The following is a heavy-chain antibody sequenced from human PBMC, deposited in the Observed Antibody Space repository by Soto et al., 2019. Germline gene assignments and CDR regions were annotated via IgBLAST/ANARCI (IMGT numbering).Heavy chain of an antibody. J-gene: IGHJ2*01. D-gene: IGHD4-17*01. CDR2: IIPIFGTA. V-gene: IGHV1-69*01. Sequence: QVQLVQSGAEVKKPGSSVKVSCKASGCTFSSYAISWVRQSPGQGLEWMGGIIPIFGTANYAQKFQGRVTITADDSTSTAYMERSSLRSADTVVYYCARDRADYGDYGCSRWGRGTLVTVSS. CDR1: GCTFSSYA. CDR3: ARDRADYGDYGCSR.